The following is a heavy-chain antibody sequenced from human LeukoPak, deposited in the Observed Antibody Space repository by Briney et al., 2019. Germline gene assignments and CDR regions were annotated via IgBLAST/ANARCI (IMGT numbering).Heavy chain of an antibody. CDR2: ISSSSSYI. V-gene: IGHV3-21*01. J-gene: IGHJ3*02. CDR1: GFTFSSYS. Sequence: GGSLRLSRAASGFTFSSYSMNWVRQAPGKGLEWVSSISSSSSYIYYADSVKGRFTISRDNAKNSLYLQMNSLRAEDTAVYYCASQAPGAFDIWGQGTMVTVSS. CDR3: ASQAPGAFDI.